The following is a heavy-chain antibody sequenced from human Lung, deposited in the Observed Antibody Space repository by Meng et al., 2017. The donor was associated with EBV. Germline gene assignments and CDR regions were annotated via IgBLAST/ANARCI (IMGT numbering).Heavy chain of an antibody. V-gene: IGHV4-34*01. D-gene: IGHD5-12*01. J-gene: IGHJ4*02. CDR3: ARGRIKWLPLI. CDR2: INHSGST. Sequence: VWPEQGRAGLLKTSETRSLTCAVYGGSFSVYYWSWIRQPPGKGLEWIGEINHSGSTNYNPSLKSRVTISVDTSKNQFSLKLSSVTAADTAVYYCARGRIKWLPLIWGQGTLVTVSS. CDR1: GGSFSVYY.